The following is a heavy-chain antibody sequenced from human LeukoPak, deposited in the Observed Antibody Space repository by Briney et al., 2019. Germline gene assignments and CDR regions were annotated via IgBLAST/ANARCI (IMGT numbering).Heavy chain of an antibody. CDR2: ISSSSSYI. Sequence: PGGSLRLSCAASGFTFSSYSMTWVRQAPGKGLEWVSSISSSSSYIYYADSVKGRFTISRDNAKNSLYLQMNSLRAEDTAVYYCARDMVVTAIPYDAFDIWGQGTMVTVSS. D-gene: IGHD2-21*02. J-gene: IGHJ3*02. CDR1: GFTFSSYS. V-gene: IGHV3-21*01. CDR3: ARDMVVTAIPYDAFDI.